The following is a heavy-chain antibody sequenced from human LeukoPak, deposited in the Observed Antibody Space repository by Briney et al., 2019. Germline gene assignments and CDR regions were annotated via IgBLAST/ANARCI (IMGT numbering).Heavy chain of an antibody. Sequence: SETLSLTCAVYGGSFSGYYWSWIRQPPGKGLEWIGEINHSGSTNYNPSLKSRVTISVDTSKNQFTLKLSSVTAADTAVYYCARIVVVPAAVDYWGQGTLVTVSS. CDR2: INHSGST. V-gene: IGHV4-34*01. D-gene: IGHD2-2*01. J-gene: IGHJ4*02. CDR3: ARIVVVPAAVDY. CDR1: GGSFSGYY.